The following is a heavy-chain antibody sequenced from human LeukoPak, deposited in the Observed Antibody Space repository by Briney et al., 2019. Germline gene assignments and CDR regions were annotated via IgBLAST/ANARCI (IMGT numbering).Heavy chain of an antibody. CDR1: GGSVSSGSYY. J-gene: IGHJ4*02. Sequence: PAETLCLTCTVSGGSVSSGSYYRSWIRQPPGKGLEWIGYIYYSGSTNYNPSLKSRVTISVDTSKNQFSLKLSSVTAADTAVYYCAREGYSSGFYYFDYWGQGNLDSVSS. CDR2: IYYSGST. CDR3: AREGYSSGFYYFDY. D-gene: IGHD6-19*01. V-gene: IGHV4-61*01.